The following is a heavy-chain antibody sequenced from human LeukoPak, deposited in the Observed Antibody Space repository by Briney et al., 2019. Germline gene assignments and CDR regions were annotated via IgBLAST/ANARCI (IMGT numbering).Heavy chain of an antibody. CDR1: GFTFRSYW. CDR2: INSDGSST. CDR3: ARAYAAARHPFDY. J-gene: IGHJ4*02. V-gene: IGHV3-74*01. Sequence: GGSLRLSCAASGFTFRSYWMHWIRQAPGKGLVWVSRINSDGSSTSYADSVKGRFTISRDNAKNTPFLQVNSLTAEDTAVYYCARAYAAARHPFDYWGQGTLVTVSS. D-gene: IGHD6-6*01.